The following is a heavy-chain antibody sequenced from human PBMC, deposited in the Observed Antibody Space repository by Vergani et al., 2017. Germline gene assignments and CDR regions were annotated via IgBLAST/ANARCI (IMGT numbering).Heavy chain of an antibody. CDR1: GGTFSSYA. J-gene: IGHJ6*02. CDR2: IIPIFGTA. D-gene: IGHD5-18*01. V-gene: IGHV1-69*01. Sequence: QVQLVQSGAEVKKPGSSVKVSCKASGGTFSSYAISWVRQAPGQGLEWMGGIIPIFGTANYAQKFQGRVTITAEESTSTAYMELSSLRSEDTAVYYCAGDRGYGYGYVSAYYYGMDVWGQGTTVTVSS. CDR3: AGDRGYGYGYVSAYYYGMDV.